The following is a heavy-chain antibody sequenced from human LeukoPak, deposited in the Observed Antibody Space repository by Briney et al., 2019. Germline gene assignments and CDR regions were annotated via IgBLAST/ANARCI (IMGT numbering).Heavy chain of an antibody. J-gene: IGHJ5*02. CDR3: ARDLGFTMVRGRINWFDP. CDR1: GGTFSSYA. V-gene: IGHV1-69*13. CDR2: IIPIFGTA. Sequence: SVKVSCKASGGTFSSYAISWVRQAPGQGLEWMGGIIPIFGTANYAQKFQGRVTITADESTSTAYMELSSLRSEDTAVYYCARDLGFTMVRGRINWFDPWGQGTLVTVSS. D-gene: IGHD3-10*01.